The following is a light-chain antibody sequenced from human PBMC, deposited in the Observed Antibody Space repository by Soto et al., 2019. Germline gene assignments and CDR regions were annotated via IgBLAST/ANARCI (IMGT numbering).Light chain of an antibody. Sequence: QSVLTQPPSVSAAPGQKVTISCSGGSSDIGTNSVSWYQQFPGTAPRRLIYDNNKRPSGIPDRFSGTKSGTSATLDITGLQTGDEADYYCGTWDSSLSAYVFGAGTKVTV. CDR1: SSDIGTNS. CDR2: DNN. V-gene: IGLV1-51*01. J-gene: IGLJ1*01. CDR3: GTWDSSLSAYV.